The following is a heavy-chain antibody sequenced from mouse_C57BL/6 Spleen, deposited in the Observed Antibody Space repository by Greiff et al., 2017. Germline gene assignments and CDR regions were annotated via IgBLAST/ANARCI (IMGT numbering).Heavy chain of an antibody. CDR2: INPYNGDT. CDR3: ARGDYDWFAY. D-gene: IGHD2-4*01. CDR1: GYSFTGYF. V-gene: IGHV1-20*01. Sequence: VQLKQSGPELVKPGDSVKISCKASGYSFTGYFMNWVMQSHGKSLEWIGRINPYNGDTFYNQKFKGKATLTVDKSSSTAHMELRSLTSEDSAVYYCARGDYDWFAYWGQGTLVTVSA. J-gene: IGHJ3*01.